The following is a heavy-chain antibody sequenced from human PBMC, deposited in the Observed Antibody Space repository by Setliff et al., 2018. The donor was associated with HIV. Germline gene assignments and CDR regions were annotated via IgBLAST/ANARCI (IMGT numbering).Heavy chain of an antibody. CDR2: IYSTGST. CDR1: GGSISSFNW. J-gene: IGHJ4*02. CDR3: AKGAGFYGDYTFDY. D-gene: IGHD4-17*01. V-gene: IGHV4-4*02. Sequence: PSETLSLTCDVSGGSISSFNWWSWVRQSPGKGLEWIGYIYSTGSTNYNPSLQSRVTISMVASRNQFSLKVTSVTAADTAVYYCAKGAGFYGDYTFDYWGQGNLVTVSS.